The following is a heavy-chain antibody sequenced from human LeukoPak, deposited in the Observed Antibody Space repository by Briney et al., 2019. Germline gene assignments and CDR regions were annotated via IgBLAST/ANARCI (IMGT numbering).Heavy chain of an antibody. CDR2: ISSSGSTI. J-gene: IGHJ5*02. CDR3: ARDPDGELLGGPNWFDP. CDR1: GFTFTDYY. Sequence: GGSLRLSCAASGFTFTDYYMSWISQAPGKGLEWVSYISSSGSTIYYADSVKGRFTISRDNAKNSLYLQMNSLRAEDTAVYYCARDPDGELLGGPNWFDPWGQGTLVTVSS. V-gene: IGHV3-11*01. D-gene: IGHD3-10*01.